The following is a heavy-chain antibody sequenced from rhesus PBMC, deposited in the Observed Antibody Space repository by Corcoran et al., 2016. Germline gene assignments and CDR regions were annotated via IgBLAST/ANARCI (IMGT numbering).Heavy chain of an antibody. D-gene: IGHD1-20*01. J-gene: IGHJ4*01. Sequence: QLQLQESGPGLVKPSETLSLTCAVSGGSISSNYWSWIRQPPGKGLEWIGCVSGSSGSTYYNPSLKSRITISTDTSKNQFSLILRSVTAADTAVYYCAREGWNSVGYWGQGVLVTVSS. CDR3: AREGWNSVGY. CDR2: VSGSSGST. V-gene: IGHV4-165*01. CDR1: GGSISSNY.